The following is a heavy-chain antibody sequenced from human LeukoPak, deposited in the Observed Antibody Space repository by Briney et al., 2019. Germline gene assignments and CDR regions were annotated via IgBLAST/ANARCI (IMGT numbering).Heavy chain of an antibody. D-gene: IGHD2/OR15-2a*01. CDR1: EYSFTSHW. CDR3: ARLAGSLLINDAFDI. CDR2: INPGDSDT. V-gene: IGHV5-51*01. J-gene: IGHJ3*02. Sequence: GESLKISCKGSEYSFTSHWIGWVRQMPGKGLEWMGIINPGDSDTRYGPSFQGQVTISADKSINTAYLQWSSLKASDTAMYYCARLAGSLLINDAFDIWGQGTMVTVSS.